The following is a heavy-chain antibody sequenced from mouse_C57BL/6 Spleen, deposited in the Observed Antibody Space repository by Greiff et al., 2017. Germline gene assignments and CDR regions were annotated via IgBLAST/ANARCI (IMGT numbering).Heavy chain of an antibody. D-gene: IGHD2-1*01. CDR1: GYTFTGYW. V-gene: IGHV1-9*01. CDR3: ATQGVYYGNYSWFAY. J-gene: IGHJ3*01. CDR2: ILPGSGST. Sequence: VQLQQSGAELMKPGASVKLSCKATGYTFTGYWIEWVKQRPGHGLEWIGEILPGSGSTNYNEKFKGKATFTADTSSNTAYMQLSSLTTEDSAIYYCATQGVYYGNYSWFAYWGQGTLVTVSA.